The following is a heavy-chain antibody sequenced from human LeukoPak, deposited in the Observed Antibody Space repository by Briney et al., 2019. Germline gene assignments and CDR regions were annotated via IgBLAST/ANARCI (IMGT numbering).Heavy chain of an antibody. CDR2: IYYSGST. J-gene: IGHJ4*02. CDR3: ARDGYSSGWYVFDY. V-gene: IGHV4-59*01. D-gene: IGHD6-19*01. CDR1: GGSISSYY. Sequence: SQTLSLTCTVSGGSISSYYWSWIRQPPGKGLEWIGYIYYSGSTNYNPSLKSRVTISVDTSKNQFSLKLSSVTAADTAVYYCARDGYSSGWYVFDYWGQGTLVTVSS.